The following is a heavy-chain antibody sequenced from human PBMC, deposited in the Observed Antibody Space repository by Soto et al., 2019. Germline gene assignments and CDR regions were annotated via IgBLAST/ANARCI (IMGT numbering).Heavy chain of an antibody. J-gene: IGHJ4*02. V-gene: IGHV3-48*02. Sequence: EVQLVESGGGWVQPGGSLRLSCAASGFPFSSYAMNWVRQAPGKGLEWVSYISRTSTIYYADSVQGRFTISRDNAKNSLDLQLISLRDEETAVYYCARGTGVAPVPDYWGQGTLVTVSS. D-gene: IGHD3-3*01. CDR2: ISRTSTI. CDR1: GFPFSSYA. CDR3: ARGTGVAPVPDY.